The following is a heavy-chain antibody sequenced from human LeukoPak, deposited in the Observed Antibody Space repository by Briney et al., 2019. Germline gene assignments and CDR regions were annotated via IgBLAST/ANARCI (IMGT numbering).Heavy chain of an antibody. V-gene: IGHV3-48*03. CDR3: ARVGGSYNFFDY. CDR1: GFTFSSYE. J-gene: IGHJ4*02. D-gene: IGHD1-26*01. Sequence: GGSLRLSCAASGFTFSSYEMNWVRQAPGKGLEWVSYISSSGSTIYYADSVKGRFTISRDNAKNSLYLQMNSLRAEGTAVYYCARVGGSYNFFDYWGQGTLVTVSS. CDR2: ISSSGSTI.